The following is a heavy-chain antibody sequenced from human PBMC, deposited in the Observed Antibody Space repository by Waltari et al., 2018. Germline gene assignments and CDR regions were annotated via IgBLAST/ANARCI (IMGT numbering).Heavy chain of an antibody. J-gene: IGHJ3*02. Sequence: EVQLLESGGGLVQPGGSLGLSCAASGFTFSSYAMSWVRQAPGKGLEWVSAISGSGGSTYYADSVKGRFTISRDNSKNTLYLQMNSLRAEDTAVYYCAKALLPYSSSWRDAFDIWGQGTMVTVSS. CDR3: AKALLPYSSSWRDAFDI. CDR2: ISGSGGST. CDR1: GFTFSSYA. D-gene: IGHD6-13*01. V-gene: IGHV3-23*01.